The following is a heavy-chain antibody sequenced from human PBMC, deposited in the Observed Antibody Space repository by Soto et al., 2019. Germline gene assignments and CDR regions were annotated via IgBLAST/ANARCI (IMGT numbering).Heavy chain of an antibody. CDR1: GGSISSYY. CDR2: IYYSGST. Sequence: QVQLQESGPGLVKPSETLSLTCTVSGGSISSYYWSWIRQPPGKGLEWIGYIYYSGSTNYNPSLKSRVTISVDTSKNQFSLKLSSVTAADTAVYYCARETGSDAFDIWGQGTMVTVSS. V-gene: IGHV4-59*01. D-gene: IGHD1-1*01. J-gene: IGHJ3*02. CDR3: ARETGSDAFDI.